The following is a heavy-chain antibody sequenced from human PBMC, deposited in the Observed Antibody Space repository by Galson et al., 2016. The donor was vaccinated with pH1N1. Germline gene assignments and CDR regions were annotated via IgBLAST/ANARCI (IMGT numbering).Heavy chain of an antibody. V-gene: IGHV1-3*04. CDR3: ARVGYTYGPYYGMDV. Sequence: SVKVSCKASGYTFTSNAIHWVRQAPGQRLEWMGWINTGNGNTKYSQNFQGRVTITRDTSASTAYMELSSLRSEDTAVYYCARVGYTYGPYYGMDVWGPGTTVTVSS. CDR2: INTGNGNT. D-gene: IGHD5-24*01. J-gene: IGHJ6*02. CDR1: GYTFTSNA.